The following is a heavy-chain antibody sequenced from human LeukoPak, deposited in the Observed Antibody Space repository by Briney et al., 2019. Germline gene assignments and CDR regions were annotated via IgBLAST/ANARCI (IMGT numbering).Heavy chain of an antibody. D-gene: IGHD6-19*01. Sequence: GGSLRLSCAASGFTFSSYAMSWVRQAPGKGLEWVSAISGSGGSTYYADSVKGRFTISRDNSKNTLYLQMNSLRAEDTAVYYCAKDPRYSSGWYYPGDYWGQGTLVTASS. CDR1: GFTFSSYA. J-gene: IGHJ4*02. CDR3: AKDPRYSSGWYYPGDY. CDR2: ISGSGGST. V-gene: IGHV3-23*01.